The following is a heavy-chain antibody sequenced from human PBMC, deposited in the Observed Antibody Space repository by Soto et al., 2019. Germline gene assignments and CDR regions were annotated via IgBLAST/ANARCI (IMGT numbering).Heavy chain of an antibody. CDR2: MNPNSGNT. D-gene: IGHD2-2*01. V-gene: IGHV1-8*01. CDR3: ARVGDCSSTSCYGYYYYYMDV. Sequence: GASVKVSCKASGYTFTSYDINWVRQATGQGLEWMGWMNPNSGNTGYAQKFQGRVTMTRNTSISTAYMELSSLRSEDTAVYYCARVGDCSSTSCYGYYYYYMDVWGKGTTVTVSS. J-gene: IGHJ6*03. CDR1: GYTFTSYD.